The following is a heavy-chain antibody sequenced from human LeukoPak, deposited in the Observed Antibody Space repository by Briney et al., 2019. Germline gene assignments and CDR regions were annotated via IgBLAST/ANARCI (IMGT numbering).Heavy chain of an antibody. CDR3: ARHSPKDQSSSWYCFDY. V-gene: IGHV5-51*01. J-gene: IGHJ4*02. CDR1: GYNFDIYW. Sequence: GESLKTSCQVSGYNFDIYWIGWVRQMPGKGLEWMGIIYPGDSDTRYGPSFQGQVTISADKSTHTAYLQWNSLKASDTAIYYCARHSPKDQSSSWYCFDYWGQGALVTASS. CDR2: IYPGDSDT. D-gene: IGHD6-13*01.